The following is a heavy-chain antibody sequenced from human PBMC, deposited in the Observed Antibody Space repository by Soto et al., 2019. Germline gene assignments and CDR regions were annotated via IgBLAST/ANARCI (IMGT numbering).Heavy chain of an antibody. V-gene: IGHV1-69*06. CDR1: GGTFSSYA. CDR2: IIPIFGTA. Sequence: ASVQVSCKASGGTFSSYAISWVRQAPGQGLEWMGGIIPIFGTANYAQKFQGRVTITADKSTSTAYMELSSLRSEDTAVYYCARVTTVVTLPGGGAFDIWGQGTMVTVSS. D-gene: IGHD4-17*01. J-gene: IGHJ3*02. CDR3: ARVTTVVTLPGGGAFDI.